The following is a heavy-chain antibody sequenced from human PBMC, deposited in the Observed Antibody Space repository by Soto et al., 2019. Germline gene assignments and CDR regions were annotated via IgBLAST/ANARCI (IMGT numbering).Heavy chain of an antibody. D-gene: IGHD6-13*01. J-gene: IGHJ6*02. CDR1: GGSISSSSYY. Sequence: SETLSLTCTVSGGSISSSSYYWGWIRQPPGKGLEWIGSIYYSGSTYYNPSLKSRVTISVDTSKNQFSLKLSSVTAADTAVYYCAPERIAAAGTGGMDVWGQGTTVT. CDR2: IYYSGST. CDR3: APERIAAAGTGGMDV. V-gene: IGHV4-39*01.